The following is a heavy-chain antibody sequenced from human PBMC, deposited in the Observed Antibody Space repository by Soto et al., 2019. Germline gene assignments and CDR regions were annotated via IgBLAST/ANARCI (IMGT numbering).Heavy chain of an antibody. Sequence: PGESLKISCKGSGYTFTNYWIGWVRQMPGKGLEWMGMIDPSDSYTNYSPSFQGHVTISADKSISTAYLQWSSLKASDTAMYYCARRRYYYDSSGYYYYYYGMDVWGQGTTVTVSS. J-gene: IGHJ6*02. V-gene: IGHV5-10-1*01. CDR1: GYTFTNYW. D-gene: IGHD3-22*01. CDR3: ARRRYYYDSSGYYYYYYGMDV. CDR2: IDPSDSYT.